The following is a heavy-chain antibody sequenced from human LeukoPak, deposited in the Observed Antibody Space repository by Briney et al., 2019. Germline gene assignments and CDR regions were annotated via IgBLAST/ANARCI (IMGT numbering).Heavy chain of an antibody. J-gene: IGHJ4*02. D-gene: IGHD5-18*01. CDR2: ISSSGSTI. CDR1: GFTFSDYY. V-gene: IGHV3-11*01. Sequence: PGGSLRLSCAASGFTFSDYYMSWIRQAPGKGLEWASYISSSGSTIYYADSVKGRFTISRDNAKNSLYLQMNSLRAEDTAVYYCARVERGYSAPENYWGQGTLVTVSS. CDR3: ARVERGYSAPENY.